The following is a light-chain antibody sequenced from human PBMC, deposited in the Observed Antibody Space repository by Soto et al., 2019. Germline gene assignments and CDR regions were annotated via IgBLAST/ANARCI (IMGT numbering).Light chain of an antibody. CDR3: QQRGDWPPIT. Sequence: IVLTQCPATLSVSRGDRGSLSGRASQSVSTFLAWFQQKPGQPPRLLIYNASNRTTGIPARFSGSGSGTDFTLTISSLEPEDFAVYYCQQRGDWPPITFGQGTPLEIK. CDR1: QSVSTF. J-gene: IGKJ5*01. V-gene: IGKV3-11*01. CDR2: NAS.